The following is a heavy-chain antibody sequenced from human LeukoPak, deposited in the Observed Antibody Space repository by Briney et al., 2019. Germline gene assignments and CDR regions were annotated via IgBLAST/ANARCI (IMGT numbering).Heavy chain of an antibody. CDR2: IIPILGIA. V-gene: IGHV1-69*04. D-gene: IGHD3-16*02. Sequence: SVKVSCKASGGTFSSYAISWVRQAPGQGLEWMGRIIPILGIANYAQKFQGRVTITADKSTSTAYMELSSLRSEDTAVYYCAVPDMITFGGVIARDAFDIWGQGTMVTVSS. CDR3: AVPDMITFGGVIARDAFDI. J-gene: IGHJ3*02. CDR1: GGTFSSYA.